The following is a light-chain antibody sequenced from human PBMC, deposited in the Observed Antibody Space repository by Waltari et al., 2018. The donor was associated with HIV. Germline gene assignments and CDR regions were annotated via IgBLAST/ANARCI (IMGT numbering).Light chain of an antibody. V-gene: IGKV3-11*01. J-gene: IGKJ4*01. CDR3: QQRRNWPLT. Sequence: EIVLKQSQDTLSLYPGSRANLSCWASQSVRSSLAWYQQKPGQPPRLLIYGASNRATGIPARFSGSGSGTDFTLTISSLEPEDFAVYYCQQRRNWPLTFGGGTKVEIK. CDR2: GAS. CDR1: QSVRSS.